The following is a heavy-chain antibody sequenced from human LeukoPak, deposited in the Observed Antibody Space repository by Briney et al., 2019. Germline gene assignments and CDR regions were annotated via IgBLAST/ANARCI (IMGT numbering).Heavy chain of an antibody. D-gene: IGHD6-19*01. CDR3: ARELHSSGYYYFDL. CDR1: GYTFTNYY. V-gene: IGHV1-46*01. CDR2: INPSGGST. J-gene: IGHJ4*02. Sequence: ASVKVSCKASGYTFTNYYIHWVRQAPGQGLEWMGVINPSGGSTSYARKFQGRVTMTSDTSTSSEYMELRSLRFVDTAVYYCARELHSSGYYYFDLGGQGTRVTVSS.